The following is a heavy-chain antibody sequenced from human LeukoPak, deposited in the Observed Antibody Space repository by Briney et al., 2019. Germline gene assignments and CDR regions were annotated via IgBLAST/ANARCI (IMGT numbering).Heavy chain of an antibody. CDR2: IYYSGST. J-gene: IGHJ5*02. CDR3: ARGRWELLRDDWFDP. CDR1: GGSLSSSSYY. V-gene: IGHV4-39*07. D-gene: IGHD1-26*01. Sequence: SETLSLTCTVSGGSLSSSSYYWGWIRQPPGKGLEWIGSIYYSGSTYYNPSLKSRVTISVDTSKNQFSLKLSSVTAADTAVYYCARGRWELLRDDWFDPWGQGTLVTVSS.